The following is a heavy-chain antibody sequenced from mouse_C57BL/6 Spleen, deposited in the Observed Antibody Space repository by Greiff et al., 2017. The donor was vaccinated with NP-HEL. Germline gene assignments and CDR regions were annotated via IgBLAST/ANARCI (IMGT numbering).Heavy chain of an antibody. V-gene: IGHV2-5*01. CDR2: IWRGGST. CDR1: GFSLTSYG. CDR3: AKKDYDGYYAMDY. J-gene: IGHJ4*01. D-gene: IGHD2-4*01. Sequence: QVQLQQSGPGLVQPSQSLSITCTVSGFSLTSYGVHWVRQSPGKGLEWLGVIWRGGSTDYNAAFMSRLSITKDNSKSQVFFKMNSLQADDTAIYYCAKKDYDGYYAMDYWGQGTSVTVSS.